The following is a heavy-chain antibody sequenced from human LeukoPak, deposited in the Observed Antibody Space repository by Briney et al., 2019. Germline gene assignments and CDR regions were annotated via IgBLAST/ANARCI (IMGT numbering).Heavy chain of an antibody. CDR2: LYYTGNT. Sequence: SETLSLTCTVSGGSISSSSYYWGWVRQPPGKGLEWIGSLYYTGNTYSSPSLQSRVTISVDTSKNQFSLRLSSVTAADTAVYYCARLYDSWGQGNLFSVSS. CDR1: GGSISSSSYY. CDR3: ARLYDS. J-gene: IGHJ4*02. V-gene: IGHV4-39*01. D-gene: IGHD3-10*01.